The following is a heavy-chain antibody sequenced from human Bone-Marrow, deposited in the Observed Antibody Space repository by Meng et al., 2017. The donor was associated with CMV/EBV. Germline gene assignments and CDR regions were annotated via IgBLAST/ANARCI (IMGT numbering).Heavy chain of an antibody. Sequence: LSLTCAASGFTFSDYYMNWVRQAPGKGLEWVSSISSSSTIYYADSVKGRFTISRDNSKNSLYLQMNSLRTEDTALYYCARSYDSSGWGWFDPWGQGTLVTVSS. D-gene: IGHD3-22*01. CDR2: ISSSSTI. CDR3: ARSYDSSGWGWFDP. CDR1: GFTFSDYY. J-gene: IGHJ5*02. V-gene: IGHV3-69-1*01.